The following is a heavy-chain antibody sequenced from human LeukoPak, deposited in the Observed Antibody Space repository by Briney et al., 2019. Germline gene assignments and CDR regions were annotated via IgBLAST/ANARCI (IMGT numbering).Heavy chain of an antibody. CDR1: GFTVSSNY. D-gene: IGHD5-24*01. CDR2: IYSGGST. Sequence: GGSLRLSCAASGFTVSSNYMSWVRQAPGKGLEWVSVIYSGGSTYYADSVKGRFTISRDNSKNTLYLQMNSLRAEDTAVYYCAKDRRERWLQSRATFDYWGQGTLVTVSS. V-gene: IGHV3-53*01. CDR3: AKDRRERWLQSRATFDY. J-gene: IGHJ4*02.